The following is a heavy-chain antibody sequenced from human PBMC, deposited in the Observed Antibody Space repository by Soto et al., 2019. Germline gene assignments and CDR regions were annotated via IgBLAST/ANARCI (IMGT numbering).Heavy chain of an antibody. CDR2: VSGRGNDT. J-gene: IGHJ4*02. CDR3: ARDPWAADY. CDR1: GLTFSDYS. Sequence: GGSLRLSCGASGLTFSDYSMTWVRQAPGKGLEWVSVVSGRGNDTYYADSVKGRFTISRDNSKNTVNLQMNSLRAEDTAVYYCARDPWAADYWGQGTLVTVSS. V-gene: IGHV3-23*01. D-gene: IGHD3-16*01.